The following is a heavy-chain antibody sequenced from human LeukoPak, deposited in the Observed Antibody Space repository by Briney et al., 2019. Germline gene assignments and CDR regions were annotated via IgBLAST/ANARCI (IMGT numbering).Heavy chain of an antibody. CDR2: ISGSGGST. D-gene: IGHD2-2*01. CDR1: GFTFSSYA. CDR3: AKDSQNIVLVPAAVVSAFDI. Sequence: GGSLRLSCAASGFTFSSYAMSWVRQAPGKWLEWVSAISGSGGSTYYADSVKGRFTISRDNSKNTLYLQMNSLRAEDTAVYYCAKDSQNIVLVPAAVVSAFDIWGQGTMVTVSS. J-gene: IGHJ3*02. V-gene: IGHV3-23*01.